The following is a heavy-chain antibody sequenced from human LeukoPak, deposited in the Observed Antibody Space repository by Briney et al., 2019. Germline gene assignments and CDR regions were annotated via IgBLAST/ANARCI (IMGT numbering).Heavy chain of an antibody. D-gene: IGHD3-16*01. Sequence: GRSLRLSCAASGFTFSRYEMYWVRQAPGKGLEWVAVISYDGSHKYYADSVKGRFTISRDNSKSMLYVQLNSLRPEDTAVYYCARGGEWDALDYWGQGTLVTVSS. CDR1: GFTFSRYE. V-gene: IGHV3-30-3*01. CDR3: ARGGEWDALDY. CDR2: ISYDGSHK. J-gene: IGHJ4*02.